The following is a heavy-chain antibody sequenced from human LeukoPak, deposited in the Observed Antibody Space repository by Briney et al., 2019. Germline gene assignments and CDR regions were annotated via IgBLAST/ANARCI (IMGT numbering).Heavy chain of an antibody. D-gene: IGHD1-26*01. V-gene: IGHV1-69*05. CDR2: IIPIFGTA. J-gene: IGHJ6*03. Sequence: ASVKVSCKASGGTFSRYAISWARQAPGQGLEWMGGIIPIFGTANYAQKFQGRVTITTDESTSTAYMELSSLRSEDTAVYYCASSGRDYYYYYMDVWGKGTTVTVSS. CDR1: GGTFSRYA. CDR3: ASSGRDYYYYYMDV.